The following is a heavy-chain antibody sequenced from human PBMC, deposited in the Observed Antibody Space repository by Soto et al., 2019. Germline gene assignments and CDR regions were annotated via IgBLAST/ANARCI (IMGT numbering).Heavy chain of an antibody. J-gene: IGHJ5*02. CDR1: GGTFSSYA. CDR3: ARDGPPMVRGVSNWFDP. Sequence: QVQLVQSGAEVKKPGSSVKVSCKASGGTFSSYAISWVRQAPGQGLEWMGGIIPIFGTANYAQKFQGRVTITADESTSTAYRELSSLRSEDTAVYYCARDGPPMVRGVSNWFDPWGQGTLVTVSS. CDR2: IIPIFGTA. V-gene: IGHV1-69*12. D-gene: IGHD3-10*01.